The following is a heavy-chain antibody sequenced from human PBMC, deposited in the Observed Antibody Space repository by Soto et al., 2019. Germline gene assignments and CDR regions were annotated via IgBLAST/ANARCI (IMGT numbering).Heavy chain of an antibody. CDR3: ARGRYGEY. Sequence: QVHLVQSGAEVKKPGASVKVSCKGSGYGFTTYGITWVRRAPGQGLEWMAWISAHNGNTDYAQNLQGRVTVTRDTSTSTAYMELRSLRSDDTAVYYCARGRYGEYWGQGALVTVSS. J-gene: IGHJ4*02. CDR1: GYGFTTYG. V-gene: IGHV1-18*01. D-gene: IGHD3-10*01. CDR2: ISAHNGNT.